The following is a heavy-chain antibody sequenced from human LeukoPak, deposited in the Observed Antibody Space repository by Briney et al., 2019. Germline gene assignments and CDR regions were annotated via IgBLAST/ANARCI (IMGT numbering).Heavy chain of an antibody. D-gene: IGHD4-17*01. CDR2: ISGSGGST. CDR1: GFTFSSYA. V-gene: IGHV3-23*01. CDR3: SRDPNGDYVGAFDFQR. Sequence: GGSLRLSCAASGFTFSSYAMSWVRQAPGKGLEWVSAISGSGGSTYYADSVKGGFTISRDNSKNTLYLQMNSLRAEDTAIYYCSRDPNGDYVGAFDFQRWGQSTLVTVSS. J-gene: IGHJ1*01.